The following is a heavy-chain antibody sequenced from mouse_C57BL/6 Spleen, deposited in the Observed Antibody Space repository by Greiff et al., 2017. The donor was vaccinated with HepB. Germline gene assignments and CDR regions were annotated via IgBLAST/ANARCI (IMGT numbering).Heavy chain of an antibody. D-gene: IGHD1-1*01. V-gene: IGHV1-82*01. CDR3: AGSTTVVPPYYYAMDY. CDR1: GYAFSSSW. J-gene: IGHJ4*01. CDR2: IYPGDGDT. Sequence: QVQLQQSGPELVKPGASVKISCKASGYAFSSSWMNWVKQRPGKGLEWIGRIYPGDGDTNYNGKFKGKATLTADKSSSTAYMQLSSLTSEDSAVYFGAGSTTVVPPYYYAMDYWGQGTSVTVSS.